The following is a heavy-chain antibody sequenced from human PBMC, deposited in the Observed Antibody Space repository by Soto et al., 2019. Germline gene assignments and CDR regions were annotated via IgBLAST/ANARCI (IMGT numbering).Heavy chain of an antibody. CDR2: ISGSGGST. CDR1: GFTFSNYA. J-gene: IGHJ4*02. D-gene: IGHD6-13*01. V-gene: IGHV3-23*01. CDR3: AKDKGSSWYEIDY. Sequence: EVQLLESGGGLVQPGGSLRLSCAASGFTFSNYAVTWVRQATGKGLEWVSTISGSGGSTYYADSVKGRFTISRDNSKNTLYLQMNSLRAEDTAVYYCAKDKGSSWYEIDYWGQVTLVTVSS.